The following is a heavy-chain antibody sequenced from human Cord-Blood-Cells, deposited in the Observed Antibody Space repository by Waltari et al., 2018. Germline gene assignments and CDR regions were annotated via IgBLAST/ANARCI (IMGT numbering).Heavy chain of an antibody. Sequence: QVQLVQSGAEVKKPGSSGKVSCKASGGTFSSYAISWVRQAPGQGLEWMGGITPIFGTANYAQKFQGRVTITADKSTSTAYMELSSLRSEDTAVYYCARGVSRLSIAARPYYYYGMDVWGQGTTVTVSS. D-gene: IGHD6-6*01. CDR1: GGTFSSYA. CDR3: ARGVSRLSIAARPYYYYGMDV. J-gene: IGHJ6*02. V-gene: IGHV1-69*06. CDR2: ITPIFGTA.